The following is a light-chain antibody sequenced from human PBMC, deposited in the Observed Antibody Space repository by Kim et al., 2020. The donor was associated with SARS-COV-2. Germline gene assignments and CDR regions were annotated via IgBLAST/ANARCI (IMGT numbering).Light chain of an antibody. CDR3: QQSSSTPRT. V-gene: IGKV1-39*01. J-gene: IGKJ4*01. CDR1: QSISSL. Sequence: DIQMTQSPSSLSASVGDRVTITCRASQSISSLLNWYQQKPGKAPKLLIYAASSLQSGVPSRFSGSGSGTDFTLTISSLQPEDFATYYCQQSSSTPRTFGGGTKVDIK. CDR2: AAS.